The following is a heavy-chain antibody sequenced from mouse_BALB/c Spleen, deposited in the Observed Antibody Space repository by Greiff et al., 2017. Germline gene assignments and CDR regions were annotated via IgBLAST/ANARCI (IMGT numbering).Heavy chain of an antibody. V-gene: IGHV1-18*01. CDR1: GYTFTEYT. Sequence: VQLQQSGPELEKPGASVKISCKTSGYTFTEYTMHWVKQSHGKSLEWIGGINPNNGGTSYNQKFKGKATLTVDKSSSTAYMELRSLTSEDSAVYYCAIDIITTVVGPYFDYWGQGTTLTVSS. CDR3: AIDIITTVVGPYFDY. J-gene: IGHJ2*01. CDR2: INPNNGGT. D-gene: IGHD1-1*01.